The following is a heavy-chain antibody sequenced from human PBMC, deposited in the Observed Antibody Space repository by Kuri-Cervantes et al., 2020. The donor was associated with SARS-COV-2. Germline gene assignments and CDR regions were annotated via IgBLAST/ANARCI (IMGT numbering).Heavy chain of an antibody. CDR1: GYTFTGCY. CDR2: INPNSGGT. Sequence: ASVKVSCKASGYTFTGCYMHWVRQAPGQGLEWMGWINPNSGGTNYAQKFQGRVTMTRDTSISTAYMELSRLRSEDTAVYYCATAPPYCSSTSCPHNWFDPWGQGTLVTVSS. V-gene: IGHV1-2*02. CDR3: ATAPPYCSSTSCPHNWFDP. D-gene: IGHD2-2*01. J-gene: IGHJ5*02.